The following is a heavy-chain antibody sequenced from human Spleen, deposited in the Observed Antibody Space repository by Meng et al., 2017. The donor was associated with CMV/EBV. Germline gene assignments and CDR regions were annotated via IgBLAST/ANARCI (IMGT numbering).Heavy chain of an antibody. CDR2: ISAYNGNT. CDR1: GYTFASYG. V-gene: IGHV1-18*01. J-gene: IGHJ4*02. Sequence: CKASGYTFASYGISWVRQAPGKVLEWMGWISAYNGNTNYAQKLQGRVTMTTDTSTSTAYMELRSLRSADTAVYYCARGGNPYYFDYWGQGTLVTVSS. CDR3: ARGGNPYYFDY.